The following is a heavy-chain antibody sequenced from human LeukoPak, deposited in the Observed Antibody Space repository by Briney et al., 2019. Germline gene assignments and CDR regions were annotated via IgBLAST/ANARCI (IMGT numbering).Heavy chain of an antibody. CDR3: AKDRGVGATLDY. D-gene: IGHD1-26*01. V-gene: IGHV3-23*01. CDR2: ISGSGGRT. CDR1: GFTFSSHG. J-gene: IGHJ4*02. Sequence: GGSLRLSCAASGFTFSSHGMSWVRQAPGKGLEWVSAISGSGGRTYYGDPAKGRFTISRDNSKNTLYLQMNSLRAEDTAVYYCAKDRGVGATLDYWGQGTLVTVSS.